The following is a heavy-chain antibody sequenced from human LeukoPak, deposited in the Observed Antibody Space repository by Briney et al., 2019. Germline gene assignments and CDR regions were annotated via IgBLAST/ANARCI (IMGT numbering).Heavy chain of an antibody. CDR1: GFTFTTYA. V-gene: IGHV3-23*01. CDR3: AKFYDILTGYFDH. D-gene: IGHD3-9*01. Sequence: GGSLRLSCAASGFTFTTYAMGWVRQSPGKGLEWVSSISGGGGGTYYAEFVKGRFTISRDNSKNTLYLQMDSLRAEDTAVYYCAKFYDILTGYFDHWGQGTLVTVSS. J-gene: IGHJ4*02. CDR2: ISGGGGGT.